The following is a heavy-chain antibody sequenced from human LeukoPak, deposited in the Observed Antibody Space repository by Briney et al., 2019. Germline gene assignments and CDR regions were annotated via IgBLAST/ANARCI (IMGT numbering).Heavy chain of an antibody. D-gene: IGHD1-26*01. CDR2: IYYSGST. J-gene: IGHJ4*02. CDR1: GGSISSYY. CDR3: ARGPKGRYDY. V-gene: IGHV4-59*01. Sequence: SETLSLTCTGSGGSISSYYWRWIRQPPGKGLEWIGYIYYSGSTNYNPSLKSRVTISVDTSKNQFSLKLSSVTAADTAVYYCARGPKGRYDYWGQGTLVTVSS.